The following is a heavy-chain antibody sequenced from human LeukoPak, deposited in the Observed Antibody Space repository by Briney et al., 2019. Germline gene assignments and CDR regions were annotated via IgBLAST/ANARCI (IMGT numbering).Heavy chain of an antibody. Sequence: GESLKISCKGSGYSFTSYWIGWGRQMPGKGLEWMGIIYPGDSDTRYSPSFQGQVTISADKSISTAYLQWSSLKASDTAMYYCARRKRRYDFWSGYYAFDYWGQGTLVTVSS. J-gene: IGHJ4*02. D-gene: IGHD3-3*01. CDR3: ARRKRRYDFWSGYYAFDY. CDR1: GYSFTSYW. V-gene: IGHV5-51*01. CDR2: IYPGDSDT.